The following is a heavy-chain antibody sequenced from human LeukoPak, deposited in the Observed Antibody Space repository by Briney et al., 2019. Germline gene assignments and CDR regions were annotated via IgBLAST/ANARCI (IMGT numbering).Heavy chain of an antibody. D-gene: IGHD1-1*01. Sequence: SSETLSLTCTVSGGSISSYYWSWIRQPPGKGLEWIGYLYNRGSTNYNPSLKSRVTISVDMSKNEFSLKLRSVTAADTAVYYCARDNDEAFDIWGQGTMVTVSS. CDR1: GGSISSYY. CDR3: ARDNDEAFDI. J-gene: IGHJ3*02. CDR2: LYNRGST. V-gene: IGHV4-59*01.